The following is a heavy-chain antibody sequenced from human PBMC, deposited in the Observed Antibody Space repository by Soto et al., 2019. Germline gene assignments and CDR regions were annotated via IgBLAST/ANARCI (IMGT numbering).Heavy chain of an antibody. J-gene: IGHJ6*03. Sequence: ASVKVSCKASGYTFTIYDINWVRQATGQGLEWMGWMNPNSGNTGYAQKFQGRVTMTRNTSISTAYMELSSLRSEDTAVYYCARGPRITIFGVVPSDDYYYYYMDVWGKGTTVTVS. CDR2: MNPNSGNT. CDR1: GYTFTIYD. V-gene: IGHV1-8*01. D-gene: IGHD3-3*01. CDR3: ARGPRITIFGVVPSDDYYYYYMDV.